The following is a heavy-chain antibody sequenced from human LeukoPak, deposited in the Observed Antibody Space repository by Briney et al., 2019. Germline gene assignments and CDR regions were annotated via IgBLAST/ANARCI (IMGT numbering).Heavy chain of an antibody. CDR3: ARDYKYAFDN. Sequence: GGSLRLSCAASGFTFSDYSMNWVRRAPGKGLEWISYIGIDSGNTNYADSVKGRFTISGDKAKNSLYLRMNSLRVEDTAVYYCARDYKYAFDNWGQGTLVTVSS. CDR1: GFTFSDYS. D-gene: IGHD5-24*01. J-gene: IGHJ4*02. CDR2: IGIDSGNT. V-gene: IGHV3-48*01.